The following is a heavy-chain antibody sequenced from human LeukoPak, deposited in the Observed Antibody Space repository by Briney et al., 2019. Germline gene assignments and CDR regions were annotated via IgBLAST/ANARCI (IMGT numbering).Heavy chain of an antibody. J-gene: IGHJ6*03. CDR2: IYTSGST. V-gene: IGHV4-4*07. Sequence: SETLSLTCTVSGGSISSYYWSWIRQPAGKGLEWIGRIYTSGSTNYNPSLKSRVTMSVDTSKNQFSLKLSSVTAADTAVYYCARHYSGRGYCSGGSCYRRYYYYYYMDVWGKGTTVTISS. CDR3: ARHYSGRGYCSGGSCYRRYYYYYYMDV. CDR1: GGSISSYY. D-gene: IGHD2-15*01.